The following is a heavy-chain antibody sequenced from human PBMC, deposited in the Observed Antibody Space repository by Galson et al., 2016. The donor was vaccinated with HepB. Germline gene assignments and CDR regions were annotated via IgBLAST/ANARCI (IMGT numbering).Heavy chain of an antibody. V-gene: IGHV3-33*01. CDR3: ARDGRRGYDMDV. Sequence: SLRLSCAASGFTFSTYGMHWVRQTPGKGLEWVAVIWHDGSNKYYADSVKGRFTISRDSSTLYLQMNSLRAEDTAVYYCARDGRRGYDMDVWGQGTTVTVAS. CDR1: GFTFSTYG. CDR2: IWHDGSNK. J-gene: IGHJ6*02.